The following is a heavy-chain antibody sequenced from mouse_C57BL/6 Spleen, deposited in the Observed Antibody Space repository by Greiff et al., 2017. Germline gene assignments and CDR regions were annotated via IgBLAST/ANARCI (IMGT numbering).Heavy chain of an antibody. CDR2: IDPNSGGT. Sequence: LQPGAELVKPGASVKLSCKASGYTFTSYWMHWVKQRPGRGLEWIGRIDPNSGGTKYNEKFKSKATLTVDKPSSTAYMQLSSLTSEDSAVYYCASAITTVVEGGYFDVWGTGTTVTVSS. CDR3: ASAITTVVEGGYFDV. J-gene: IGHJ1*03. CDR1: GYTFTSYW. V-gene: IGHV1-72*01. D-gene: IGHD1-1*01.